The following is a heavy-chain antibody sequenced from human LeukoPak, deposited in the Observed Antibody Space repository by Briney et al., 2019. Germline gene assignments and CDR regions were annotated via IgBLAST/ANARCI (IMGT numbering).Heavy chain of an antibody. CDR3: VKDLMRDIWFGES. J-gene: IGHJ5*02. Sequence: GGSLRLSCAASGFAFRNYSMNWVRQAPGKGLEWVSYISSSSSTIYYADSVKGRFTISRDNSNNILYLQMNNLRAEDTAVYYCVKDLMRDIWFGESWGQGTLVTVSS. D-gene: IGHD3-10*01. CDR1: GFAFRNYS. CDR2: ISSSSSTI. V-gene: IGHV3-48*01.